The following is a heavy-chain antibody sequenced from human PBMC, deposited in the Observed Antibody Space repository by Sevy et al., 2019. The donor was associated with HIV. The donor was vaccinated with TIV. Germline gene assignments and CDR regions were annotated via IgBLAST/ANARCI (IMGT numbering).Heavy chain of an antibody. CDR2: INTSGST. CDR3: ARDDLVTGGRNWFDL. D-gene: IGHD2-8*02. V-gene: IGHV4-4*07. CDR1: EDSIHSYF. J-gene: IGHJ5*02. Sequence: SETLSLTCIVSEDSIHSYFWNWIRQPVGKALEWIGRINTSGSTNYNPSLKSRVTLSIDTSKNQFSLMLRSVTAADTAVYYCARDDLVTGGRNWFDLWGQGTLVTVSS.